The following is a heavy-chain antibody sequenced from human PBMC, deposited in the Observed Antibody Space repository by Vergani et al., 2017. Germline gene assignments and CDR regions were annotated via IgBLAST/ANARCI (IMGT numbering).Heavy chain of an antibody. CDR3: ARTGDSSGWYGYFDY. J-gene: IGHJ4*02. CDR2: IYYSGST. Sequence: QLQLQESGPGLVKPSETLSLTCTVSGGSISSSSYYWGWIRQPPGKGLEWIGSIYYSGSTYYNPSLKSRVTISVDTSKNQFSLKPSSVTAADTAVYYCARTGDSSGWYGYFDYWGQGTLVTVSS. V-gene: IGHV4-39*01. CDR1: GGSISSSSYY. D-gene: IGHD6-19*01.